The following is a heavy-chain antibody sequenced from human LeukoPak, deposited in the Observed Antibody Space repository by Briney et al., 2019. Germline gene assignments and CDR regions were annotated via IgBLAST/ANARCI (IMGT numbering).Heavy chain of an antibody. CDR2: ISGSGGST. CDR3: AKSSFCSGGSCYRFDY. J-gene: IGHJ4*02. V-gene: IGHV3-23*01. D-gene: IGHD2-15*01. CDR1: GFTFSSYV. Sequence: PGGSLRLSCAASGFTFSSYVMSWVRQAPGKGLEWVSVISGSGGSTYYADSVKGRFTISRDNSKNTLYLQMNSPRAEGTAVYYCAKSSFCSGGSCYRFDYWGQGTLVTVSS.